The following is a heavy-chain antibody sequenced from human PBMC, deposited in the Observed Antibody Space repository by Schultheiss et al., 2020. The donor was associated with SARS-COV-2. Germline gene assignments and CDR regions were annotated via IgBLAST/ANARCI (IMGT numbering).Heavy chain of an antibody. V-gene: IGHV4-31*03. J-gene: IGHJ5*02. CDR3: ARGPAPYSDFWTDSYTGWFDP. CDR2: IYYSGST. CDR1: GGSISSGGYY. Sequence: SETLSLTCTVSGGSISSGGYYWSWIRQHPGKGLEWIGYIYYSGSTYYNPSLKSRVTISLDTSKNQFSLKLTSVTAADTAVYCCARGPAPYSDFWTDSYTGWFDPWGQGTLVTVSS. D-gene: IGHD3-3*01.